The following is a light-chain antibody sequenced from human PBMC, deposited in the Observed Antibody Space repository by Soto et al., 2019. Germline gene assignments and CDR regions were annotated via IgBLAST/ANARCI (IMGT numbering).Light chain of an antibody. CDR1: SSDVGSYNL. Sequence: QSVLTQPASVSGSPGQSITISCTGTSSDVGSYNLVSWYQQHPGKAPNLMIYEVSKRPSGVSNRFSGSKSGNTASLTISGLQAEDEADYYCCSYAGSSTPYVFGTGTRSPS. V-gene: IGLV2-23*02. CDR2: EVS. CDR3: CSYAGSSTPYV. J-gene: IGLJ1*01.